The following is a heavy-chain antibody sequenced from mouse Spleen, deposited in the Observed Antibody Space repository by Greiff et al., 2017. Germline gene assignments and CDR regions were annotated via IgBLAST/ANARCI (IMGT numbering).Heavy chain of an antibody. Sequence: VQLQQPGAELVKPGASVKLSCKASGYTFTSYWMQWVKQRPGQGLEWIGEIDPSDSYTNYNQKFKGKATLTVDTSSSTAYMQLSSLTSEDSAVYYCAHYYGSSVYWGQGTTLTVSS. J-gene: IGHJ2*01. V-gene: IGHV1-50*01. CDR2: IDPSDSYT. D-gene: IGHD1-1*01. CDR3: AHYYGSSVY. CDR1: GYTFTSYW.